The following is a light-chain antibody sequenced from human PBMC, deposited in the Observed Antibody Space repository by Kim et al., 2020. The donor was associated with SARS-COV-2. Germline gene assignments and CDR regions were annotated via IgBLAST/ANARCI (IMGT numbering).Light chain of an antibody. Sequence: VSPGEGATLSCRASQSLSSDLAWYQQKPGQAPRLLIYGAPTRATGIPARFSGSGSGTEFTLTINGLQSDDFAVYYCHQYNDWPLTFGGGTKVEIK. V-gene: IGKV3-15*01. J-gene: IGKJ4*01. CDR3: HQYNDWPLT. CDR1: QSLSSD. CDR2: GAP.